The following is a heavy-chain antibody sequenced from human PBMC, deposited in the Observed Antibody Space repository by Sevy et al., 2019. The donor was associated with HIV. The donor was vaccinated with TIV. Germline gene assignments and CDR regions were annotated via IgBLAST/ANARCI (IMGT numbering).Heavy chain of an antibody. Sequence: GGSLRLSCAASEFTFSSYWMSWVRQAPGKGLEWVANIKHDGSEKYYVDSVKGRFTISRDNAKNSLYLQMNSLRAEYTAVYYCARSGGSYDYGMDVWGQGTTVTVSS. CDR2: IKHDGSEK. V-gene: IGHV3-7*01. CDR3: ARSGGSYDYGMDV. J-gene: IGHJ6*02. D-gene: IGHD1-26*01. CDR1: EFTFSSYW.